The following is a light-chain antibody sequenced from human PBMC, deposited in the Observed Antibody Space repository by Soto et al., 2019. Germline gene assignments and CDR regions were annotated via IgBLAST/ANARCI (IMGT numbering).Light chain of an antibody. V-gene: IGLV2-14*01. Sequence: QSVLTQPASVSGSPGQSITISCTGTSSDVGGYNYVSWYQQHPGKAPKLMIYEVSNRPSGVSNRFSGSKSGNTAFLTISGLQAEDEADYYCSSYTSSSTLEVFGGGTKLTVL. CDR3: SSYTSSSTLEV. CDR2: EVS. J-gene: IGLJ2*01. CDR1: SSDVGGYNY.